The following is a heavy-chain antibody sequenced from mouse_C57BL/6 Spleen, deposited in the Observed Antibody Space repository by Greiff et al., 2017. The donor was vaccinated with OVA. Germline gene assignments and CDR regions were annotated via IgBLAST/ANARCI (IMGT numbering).Heavy chain of an antibody. V-gene: IGHV3-6*01. J-gene: IGHJ1*03. CDR3: ARVYYYGGYFDV. CDR1: GYSITSGYY. CDR2: ISYDGSN. D-gene: IGHD1-1*01. Sequence: EVQLQESGPGLVKPSQSLSLTCSVTGYSITSGYYWNWIRQFPGNKLEWMGYISYDGSNNYNPSLKNRISITRDTSKNQFFLKLNSVTTEDTATYYCARVYYYGGYFDVWGTGTTVTVSS.